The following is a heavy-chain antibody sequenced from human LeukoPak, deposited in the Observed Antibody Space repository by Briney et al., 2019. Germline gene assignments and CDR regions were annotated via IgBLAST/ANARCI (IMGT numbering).Heavy chain of an antibody. Sequence: QTGGSLRLSCAASGFTFDDYAMHWVRQAPGKGLEWVSGISWNSGSTGYADSVKGRFTISRDNAKNSLFLQMNSLRAEDMALYYCAKDIQSGFGSGWLAAFDIWGQGTMVTVSS. V-gene: IGHV3-9*03. D-gene: IGHD6-19*01. CDR3: AKDIQSGFGSGWLAAFDI. CDR2: ISWNSGST. J-gene: IGHJ3*02. CDR1: GFTFDDYA.